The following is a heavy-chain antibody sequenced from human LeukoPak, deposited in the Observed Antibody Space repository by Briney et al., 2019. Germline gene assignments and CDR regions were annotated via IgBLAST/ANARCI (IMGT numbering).Heavy chain of an antibody. CDR1: GGSISSSSYY. D-gene: IGHD3-10*01. Sequence: SETLSLTCTVSGGSISSSSYYWGWIRQPPGKGLEWIGSIYYSGSTYYNPSLKSRVTISVDTSKNQFSLKLSSVTAADTAVYYCARLRYYYGSGIHYYMDVWGKGTTVTISS. V-gene: IGHV4-39*07. J-gene: IGHJ6*03. CDR2: IYYSGST. CDR3: ARLRYYYGSGIHYYMDV.